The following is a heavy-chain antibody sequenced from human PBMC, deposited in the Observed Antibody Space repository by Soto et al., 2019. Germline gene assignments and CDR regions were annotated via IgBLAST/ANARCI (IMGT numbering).Heavy chain of an antibody. Sequence: GASVKVSCKASGYTFTSYDINWVRQATGQGLEWMGWMNPNSGNTGYAQKFQGRVTMTRNTSISTAYMELSSLRSEDTAVYYCARGLGGNPYYDFWRGYFSPYMDVWGKGTTVTVSS. CDR1: GYTFTSYD. J-gene: IGHJ6*03. CDR3: ARGLGGNPYYDFWRGYFSPYMDV. V-gene: IGHV1-8*01. D-gene: IGHD3-3*01. CDR2: MNPNSGNT.